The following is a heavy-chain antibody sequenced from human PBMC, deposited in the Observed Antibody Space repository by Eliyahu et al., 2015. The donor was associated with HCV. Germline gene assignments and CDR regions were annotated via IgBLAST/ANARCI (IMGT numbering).Heavy chain of an antibody. V-gene: IGHV4-59*08. CDR2: IYYSGST. CDR1: GGPISLYY. J-gene: IGHJ4*02. D-gene: IGHD3-22*01. CDR3: ARLAYYDSAPLYY. Sequence: QVQLQESGPGLVKPSETLSLTCTVSGGPISLYYWSWIRQSPGKGLEWIGNIYYSGSTNYNPSLESRITMSVDKFKNQFSLKVSSVTAADTAVYYCARLAYYDSAPLYYWGPGILVTVSS.